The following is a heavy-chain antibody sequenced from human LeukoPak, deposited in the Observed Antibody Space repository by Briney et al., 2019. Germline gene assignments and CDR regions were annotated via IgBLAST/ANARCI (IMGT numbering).Heavy chain of an antibody. CDR3: ARVTGYMIEDYFDY. D-gene: IGHD3-22*01. CDR2: IYSGTT. Sequence: GGSLRLSCTVSGFSVSDNSMSWVRQAPGKGLEWVSFIYSGTTHYSDSVKGRFTISRDNSKNTLYLQMNSLRAEDTAVYYCARVTGYMIEDYFDYWGQGTLVTVSS. V-gene: IGHV3-53*01. J-gene: IGHJ4*02. CDR1: GFSVSDNS.